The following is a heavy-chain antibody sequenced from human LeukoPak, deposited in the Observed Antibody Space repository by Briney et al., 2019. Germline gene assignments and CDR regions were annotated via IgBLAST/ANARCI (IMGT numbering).Heavy chain of an antibody. V-gene: IGHV4-30-4*01. CDR1: GGSISSGDYY. Sequence: PSQTLSLTCTVSGGSISSGDYYWSWIRQPPGKGLEWIGCIYYSGSTYYNPSLKSRVTISVDTSKNQFSLKLSSVTAADTAVYYCARERMYYYDSSGYFGAFDIWGQGTMVTVSS. D-gene: IGHD3-22*01. CDR2: IYYSGST. CDR3: ARERMYYYDSSGYFGAFDI. J-gene: IGHJ3*02.